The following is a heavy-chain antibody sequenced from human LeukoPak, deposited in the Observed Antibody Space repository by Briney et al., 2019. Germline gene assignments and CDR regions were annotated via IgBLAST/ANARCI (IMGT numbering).Heavy chain of an antibody. CDR3: ARGYYYDSSGHFDY. D-gene: IGHD3-22*01. Sequence: PGRSLRLSCAASGFTFSSYGMHWVRQAPGKGLEGVAVIWYDGSNKYYADSVKGRFTISRDNSKNTLYLQMNSLRAEDTAVYYCARGYYYDSSGHFDYWGQGTLVTVSS. CDR1: GFTFSSYG. CDR2: IWYDGSNK. J-gene: IGHJ4*02. V-gene: IGHV3-33*01.